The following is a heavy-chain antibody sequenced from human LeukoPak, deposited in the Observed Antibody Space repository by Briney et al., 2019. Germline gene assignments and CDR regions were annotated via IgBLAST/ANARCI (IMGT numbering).Heavy chain of an antibody. V-gene: IGHV3-66*01. CDR2: IYSGGST. CDR1: GFTVSSNY. J-gene: IGHJ4*02. CDR3: ARDGSSGWYWVDY. D-gene: IGHD6-19*01. Sequence: GGSLRLSCAASGFTVSSNYMSWVRQAPGEGLEWVSVIYSGGSTYYADSVKGRFTISRDNSKNTLYLQMNSLRAEDTAVYYCARDGSSGWYWVDYWGQGTLVTVSS.